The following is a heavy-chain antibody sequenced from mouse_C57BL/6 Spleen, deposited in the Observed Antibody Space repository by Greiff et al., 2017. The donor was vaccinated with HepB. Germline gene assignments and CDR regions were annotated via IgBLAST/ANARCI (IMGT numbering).Heavy chain of an antibody. J-gene: IGHJ4*01. CDR2: INPSSGYT. V-gene: IGHV1-4*01. D-gene: IGHD2-5*01. CDR3: ARSNSNYEDYAMDY. CDR1: GYTFTSYT. Sequence: VMLVESGAELARPGASVKMSCKASGYTFTSYTMHWVKQRPGQGLEWIGYINPSSGYTKYNQKFKDKATLTADKSSSTAYMQLSSLTSEDSAVYYCARSNSNYEDYAMDYWGQGTSVTVSS.